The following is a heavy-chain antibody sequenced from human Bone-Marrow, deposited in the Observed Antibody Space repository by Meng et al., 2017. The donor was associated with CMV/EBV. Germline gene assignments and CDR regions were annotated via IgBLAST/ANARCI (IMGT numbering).Heavy chain of an antibody. CDR1: GFTFDDYA. V-gene: IGHV3-9*01. CDR2: ISWNSGSI. Sequence: SLKISCAASGFTFDDYAMHWVRQAPGKGLEWVSGISWNSGSIGYADSVKGRFTISRDNATNSLYLQMNSLRAEDTALYYCAKDRTNYGDYVFDPWGQGTLVTVSS. CDR3: AKDRTNYGDYVFDP. J-gene: IGHJ5*02. D-gene: IGHD4-17*01.